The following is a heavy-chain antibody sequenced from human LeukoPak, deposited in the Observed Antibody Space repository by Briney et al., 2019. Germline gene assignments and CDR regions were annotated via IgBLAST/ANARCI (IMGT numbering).Heavy chain of an antibody. CDR1: GGSISSYY. CDR2: IYTSGST. CDR3: ARDREGMGQLLYYGTYYYYYMDV. D-gene: IGHD2-2*02. Sequence: SETLSPTCTVSGGSISSYYWSWIRQPAGKGLEWIGRIYTSGSTNYNPSLKSRVTMSVDTSKNQFSLKLSSVTAADTAVYYCARDREGMGQLLYYGTYYYYYMDVWGKGTTVTVSS. V-gene: IGHV4-4*07. J-gene: IGHJ6*03.